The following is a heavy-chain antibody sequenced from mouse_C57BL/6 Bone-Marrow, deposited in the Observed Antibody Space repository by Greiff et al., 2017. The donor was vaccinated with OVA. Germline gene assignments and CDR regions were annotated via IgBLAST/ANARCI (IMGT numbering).Heavy chain of an antibody. CDR1: GFTFSNYW. V-gene: IGHV6-3*01. J-gene: IGHJ2*01. D-gene: IGHD2-4*01. CDR2: IRLKSDNYAT. CDR3: TGGLPYFDY. Sequence: EVKVVESGGGLVQPGGSMKLSCVASGFTFSNYWMNWVRQSPETGLEWVAQIRLKSDNYATHYAESVKGRFTISRDDSKSSVYLQMNNLRAEDTGIYYCTGGLPYFDYWGQGTTLTVSS.